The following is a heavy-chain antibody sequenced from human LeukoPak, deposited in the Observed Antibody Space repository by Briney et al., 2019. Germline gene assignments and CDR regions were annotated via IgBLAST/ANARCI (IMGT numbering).Heavy chain of an antibody. V-gene: IGHV3-74*01. J-gene: IGHJ3*01. D-gene: IGHD3-3*01. CDR2: INPDGTTT. CDR3: AKDIGRRIFGVAYDAFHV. Sequence: GSLRLSCAASGFTFSTYWMHWVRQAPGKGLVWVSRINPDGTTTSYADSVKGRFTISRDNSKNTLYLQMNSLRVEDTAIYYCAKDIGRRIFGVAYDAFHVWGQGTMVTVSS. CDR1: GFTFSTYW.